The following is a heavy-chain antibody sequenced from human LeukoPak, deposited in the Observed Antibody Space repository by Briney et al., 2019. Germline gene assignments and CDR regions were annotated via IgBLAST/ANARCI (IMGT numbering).Heavy chain of an antibody. CDR3: TRKLRLDEH. D-gene: IGHD1-7*01. J-gene: IGHJ4*02. Sequence: GASVKVSCKASGYIFTGYYMHWVRQAPGQGLEWMGYMDPNSGHTEFARKFQGRVTMTGDTSTSTAYMELSSLTPDDTAIYYCTRKLRLDEHWGQGTLVAVSS. V-gene: IGHV1-2*02. CDR2: MDPNSGHT. CDR1: GYIFTGYY.